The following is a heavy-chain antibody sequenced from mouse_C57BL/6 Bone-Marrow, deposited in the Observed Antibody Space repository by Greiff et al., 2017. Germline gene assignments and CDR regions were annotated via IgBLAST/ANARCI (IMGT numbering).Heavy chain of an antibody. CDR3: ARSIFITTVVDAMDY. CDR2: INPSSGYT. J-gene: IGHJ4*01. V-gene: IGHV1-4*01. CDR1: GYTFTSYT. D-gene: IGHD1-1*01. Sequence: QVQLQQSGAELARPGASVKMSCKASGYTFTSYTMHWVKQRPGQGLEWIGYINPSSGYTKYNQKFKDKATLTADKSSSTAYMQLSSLTSEDSAVYYCARSIFITTVVDAMDYWGQGTSGTVSS.